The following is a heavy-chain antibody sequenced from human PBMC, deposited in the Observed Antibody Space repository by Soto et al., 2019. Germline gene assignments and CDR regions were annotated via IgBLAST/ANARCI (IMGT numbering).Heavy chain of an antibody. J-gene: IGHJ4*02. CDR1: GFRFTNYG. V-gene: IGHV1-18*01. D-gene: IGHD1-1*01. CDR2: ITPNNEDT. Sequence: ASVKVSCKTSGFRFTNYGFTWVRQAPGQGLEWMGWITPNNEDTHYAQKFQGRVTMTTDTGTGTVYMELRSLRSDDTAMYYCERKGTGQPSDSWGQGTLVTVSS. CDR3: ERKGTGQPSDS.